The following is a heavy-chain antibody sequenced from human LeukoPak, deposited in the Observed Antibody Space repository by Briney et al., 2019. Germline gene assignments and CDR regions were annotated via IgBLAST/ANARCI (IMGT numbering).Heavy chain of an antibody. V-gene: IGHV3-23*01. CDR3: AKRLRVGLSGAWFDP. D-gene: IGHD2-8*02. J-gene: IGHJ5*02. Sequence: GGSLRLSCAASGFTFSSYAMSWVRQAPGKGLEWVSAISGSGGSTYYADSVKGRFTISRDNSKNTLYLQMNSLRAEDTAVYYCAKRLRVGLSGAWFDPWGQGTLVTVSS. CDR2: ISGSGGST. CDR1: GFTFSSYA.